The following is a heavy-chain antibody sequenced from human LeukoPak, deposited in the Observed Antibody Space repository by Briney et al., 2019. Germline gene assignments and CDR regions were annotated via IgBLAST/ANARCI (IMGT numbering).Heavy chain of an antibody. CDR3: AKDRRAGSYDY. V-gene: IGHV3-23*01. CDR1: GFTFSSHG. J-gene: IGHJ4*02. Sequence: PGGSLRLSCAASGFTFSSHGMNWVRQAPGKGLEWVSGITGSGGTRYYADSVKGRFTISRDNSKNTLYLQMNSLRAEDTAVYYCAKDRRAGSYDYWGQGTLVTVSS. D-gene: IGHD3-10*01. CDR2: ITGSGGTR.